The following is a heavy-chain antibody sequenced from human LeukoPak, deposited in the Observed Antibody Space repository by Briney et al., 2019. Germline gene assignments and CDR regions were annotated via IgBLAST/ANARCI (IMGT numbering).Heavy chain of an antibody. CDR3: ARGPRAPLGYYDSSGYYYFDY. D-gene: IGHD3-22*01. V-gene: IGHV3-53*01. CDR1: GFTVSSNY. CDR2: IYSGGST. J-gene: IGHJ4*02. Sequence: GGSLRLSCAASGFTVSSNYMSWVRQAPGKGLEWVSVIYSGGSTYYADSVKGRFTISRDNSKNTLYLQMNSLRAEDTAVYYCARGPRAPLGYYDSSGYYYFDYWGQGTLVTVSS.